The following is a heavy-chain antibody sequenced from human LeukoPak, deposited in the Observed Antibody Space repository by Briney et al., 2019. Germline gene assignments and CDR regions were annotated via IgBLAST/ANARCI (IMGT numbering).Heavy chain of an antibody. CDR2: MNPNSGNT. J-gene: IGHJ5*02. D-gene: IGHD6-6*01. Sequence: ASVKVSCKASGYTFTSYDINWVRQATGQGLEWMGCMNPNSGNTGYAQKFQGRVTMTRNTSIGTAYMELSSLRSEDTAVYYCARARGSIAARRGNWFDPWGQGTLVTVSS. V-gene: IGHV1-8*01. CDR3: ARARGSIAARRGNWFDP. CDR1: GYTFTSYD.